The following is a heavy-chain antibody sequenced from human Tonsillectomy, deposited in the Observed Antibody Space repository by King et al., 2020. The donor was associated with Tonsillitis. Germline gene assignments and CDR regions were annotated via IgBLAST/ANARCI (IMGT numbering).Heavy chain of an antibody. J-gene: IGHJ4*02. Sequence: VQLVESGPGLVKPSETLSLTCTVSGGSISSYYWSWIRQPPGKGLEWIGYIYYSGSTNYNPSLKSRVTISVDTSKNQFSLKLSSVTAADTAVYYCARDYCTNGVCYPDYWGQGTLVTVSS. CDR1: GGSISSYY. CDR3: ARDYCTNGVCYPDY. D-gene: IGHD2-8*01. CDR2: IYYSGST. V-gene: IGHV4-59*01.